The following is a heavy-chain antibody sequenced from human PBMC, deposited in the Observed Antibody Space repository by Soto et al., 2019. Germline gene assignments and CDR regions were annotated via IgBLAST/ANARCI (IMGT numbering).Heavy chain of an antibody. CDR2: ISSNSAYI. D-gene: IGHD6-13*01. CDR1: GFTFSSYS. J-gene: IGHJ5*02. V-gene: IGHV3-21*05. Sequence: GGSLRLSCAASGFTFSSYSMNWVRQAPGKGLEWVSYISSNSAYIYYTDALRGRFTISRDNAKNSLHLQMNSLRAEDTAVYYCTRDASRDSSARGWFDPWGPGTLVTVSS. CDR3: TRDASRDSSARGWFDP.